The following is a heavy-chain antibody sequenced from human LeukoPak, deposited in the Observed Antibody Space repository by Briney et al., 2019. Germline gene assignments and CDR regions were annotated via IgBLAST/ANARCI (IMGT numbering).Heavy chain of an antibody. V-gene: IGHV4-39*07. CDR1: GGSISSSSYY. CDR2: IYHSGST. CDR3: ARVTTEADYFDY. J-gene: IGHJ4*02. Sequence: SETLSLTCTVSGGSISSSSYYWGWIRQPPGKGLEWIGSIYHSGSTYYNPSLKSRVTISVDTSKNQFSLKLSSVTAADTAVYYCARVTTEADYFDYWGQGTLVTVSS. D-gene: IGHD3-22*01.